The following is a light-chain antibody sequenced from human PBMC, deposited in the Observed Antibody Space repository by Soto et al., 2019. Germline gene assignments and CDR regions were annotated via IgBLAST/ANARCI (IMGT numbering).Light chain of an antibody. J-gene: IGKJ5*01. CDR2: GAS. CDR1: QTVSASY. V-gene: IGKV3-20*01. Sequence: EIVLTQSPGTLSSSPGERATLSCRASQTVSASYLVWYQQKPGQAARLLIYGASNRATGIPDRFSGSGSGTDFTLTISRLEPEDFAVYYCQQYGSSPPITFGQGTRLEIK. CDR3: QQYGSSPPIT.